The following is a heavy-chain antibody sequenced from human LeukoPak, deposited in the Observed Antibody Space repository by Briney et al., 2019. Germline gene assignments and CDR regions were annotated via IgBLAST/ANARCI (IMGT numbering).Heavy chain of an antibody. J-gene: IGHJ4*02. CDR3: ARVYSGSYGSLDY. CDR1: GYGFSTYS. V-gene: IGHV1-18*01. D-gene: IGHD1-26*01. Sequence: GASVKVSCKTSGYGFSTYSISWVRQAPGQGLEWMGWISTYNGNTNYVQKIQGRVTITTDTSTSTAYMELRSLRSDDTAVYYCARVYSGSYGSLDYWGLGTLVTVSS. CDR2: ISTYNGNT.